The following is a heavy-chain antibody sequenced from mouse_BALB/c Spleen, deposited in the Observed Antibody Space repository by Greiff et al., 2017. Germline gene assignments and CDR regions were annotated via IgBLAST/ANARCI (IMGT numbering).Heavy chain of an antibody. D-gene: IGHD2-1*01. J-gene: IGHJ3*01. CDR3: ARRDGNRGWFAY. CDR1: GYTFSSYW. Sequence: QVQLQQSGAELVKPGASVKISCKATGYTFSSYWIEWVKQRPGHGLEWIGEILPGSGSTNYNEKFKGKATFTADTTSNTAYMQPSSLTSEDSAVCYCARRDGNRGWFAYWGQGTLVTVSA. CDR2: ILPGSGST. V-gene: IGHV1-9*01.